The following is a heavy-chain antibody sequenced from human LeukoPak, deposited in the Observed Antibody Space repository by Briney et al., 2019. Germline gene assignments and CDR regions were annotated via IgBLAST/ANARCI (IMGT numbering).Heavy chain of an antibody. CDR2: INSDGSST. CDR3: ASGGGDCFDY. J-gene: IGHJ4*02. CDR1: GYTFSSYW. V-gene: IGHV3-74*01. D-gene: IGHD2-21*02. Sequence: PGGSLRLSCAASGYTFSSYWMHWVRQAPGKGLVWVSRINSDGSSTSYADSVKGRFTISRDNAKNSLYLQMNSLRAEDTAVYYCASGGGDCFDYWGQGTLVTVSS.